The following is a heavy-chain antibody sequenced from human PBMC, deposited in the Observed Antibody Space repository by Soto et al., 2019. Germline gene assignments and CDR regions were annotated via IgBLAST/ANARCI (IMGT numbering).Heavy chain of an antibody. Sequence: ASVKVSCKASGYTFTSYGISWVRQAPGQGLEWMGWISAYNGNTNYAQKLQGRVTMTTDTSTSTAYMELRSLRSDDTAVYYCARDRTSGSSSSRAPDYWGQGTLVTVS. V-gene: IGHV1-18*01. J-gene: IGHJ4*02. CDR3: ARDRTSGSSSSRAPDY. D-gene: IGHD6-13*01. CDR2: ISAYNGNT. CDR1: GYTFTSYG.